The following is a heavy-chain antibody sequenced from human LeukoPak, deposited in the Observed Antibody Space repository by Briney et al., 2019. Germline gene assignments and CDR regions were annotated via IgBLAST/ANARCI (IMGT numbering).Heavy chain of an antibody. D-gene: IGHD4-17*01. J-gene: IGHJ4*02. V-gene: IGHV4-39*01. CDR2: IYYSGST. CDR1: GGSISSSSYY. CDR3: ARLASWGGGDPTY. Sequence: SETLSLTCTVSGGSISSSSYYWGWIRQPPGKGLEWIGSIYYSGSTYYNPSLKSRVTISVDTSKNQFSLKLSSVTAADTAVYYCARLASWGGGDPTYWGQGTLVTVSS.